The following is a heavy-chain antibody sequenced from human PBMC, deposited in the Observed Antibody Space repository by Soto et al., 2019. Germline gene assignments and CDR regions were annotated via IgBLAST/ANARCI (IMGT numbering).Heavy chain of an antibody. CDR2: IYYSGST. CDR1: GGSISSYY. CDR3: ARRPDFRDHGWFDP. J-gene: IGHJ5*02. Sequence: SETLSLTCTVSGGSISSYYWSWIRQPPGKGLEWIGYIYYSGSTNYNPSLKSRVTISVDTSKSQFSLTLDPVTAADTAVYYCARRPDFRDHGWFDPWGQGILVTVSS. V-gene: IGHV4-59*08. D-gene: IGHD4-17*01.